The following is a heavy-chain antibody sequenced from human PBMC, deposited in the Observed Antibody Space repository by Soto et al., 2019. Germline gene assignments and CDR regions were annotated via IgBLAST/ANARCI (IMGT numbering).Heavy chain of an antibody. CDR1: GGSISSGDYY. V-gene: IGHV4-61*08. CDR3: AGGNSYYDILTGSGRKQGMDV. Sequence: SETLSLTCTVSGGSISSGDYYWCWIRQPPGKGLEWIGYIYYSGSTNYNPSLKSRVTISVDTSKNQFSLKLSSVTAADTAVYYCAGGNSYYDILTGSGRKQGMDVWGQGTTVTVPS. D-gene: IGHD3-9*01. J-gene: IGHJ6*02. CDR2: IYYSGST.